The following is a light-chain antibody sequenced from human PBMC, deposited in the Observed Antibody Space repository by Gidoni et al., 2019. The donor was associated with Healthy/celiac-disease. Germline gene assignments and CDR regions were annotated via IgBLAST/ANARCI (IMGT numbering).Light chain of an antibody. CDR2: DVS. Sequence: QSALTPPASVSGSPRQSITISCTGTSSHVGGYNYVSWYQQHPGKAPKLMIYDVSNRPSGVSNRFSGSKSGNTASLTISGLQAEDEADYYCSSYTSSSTLVFGGGTKLTVL. J-gene: IGLJ3*02. CDR3: SSYTSSSTLV. V-gene: IGLV2-14*03. CDR1: SSHVGGYNY.